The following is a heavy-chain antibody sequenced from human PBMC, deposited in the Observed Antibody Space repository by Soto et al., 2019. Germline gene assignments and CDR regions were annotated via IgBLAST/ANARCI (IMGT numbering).Heavy chain of an antibody. CDR1: GGSISSSSYY. Sequence: QLQLQESGPGLVKPSETLSLTCTVSGGSISSSSYYWGWIRQPPGKGLEWIGSIYYSGSTYYNPSLKSRVTISVDTSKNQFSLKLSSVTAADTAVYYCARHTSWFGNFDYWGQGTLVTVSS. CDR3: ARHTSWFGNFDY. V-gene: IGHV4-39*01. J-gene: IGHJ4*02. D-gene: IGHD3-10*01. CDR2: IYYSGST.